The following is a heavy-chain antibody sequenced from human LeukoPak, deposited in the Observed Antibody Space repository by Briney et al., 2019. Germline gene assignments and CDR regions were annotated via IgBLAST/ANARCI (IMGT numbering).Heavy chain of an antibody. D-gene: IGHD6-13*01. Sequence: SETLSLTCTVSGYSIGTWYYWGWIRQPPGKGLEWIGSIFHNGSTHYNPSLESRVTISLDTSKNQFSLRLRSVTAADTAVYYCARQIASAGTAGFDFWGQGALVTVSS. J-gene: IGHJ4*02. CDR2: IFHNGST. CDR1: GYSIGTWYY. CDR3: ARQIASAGTAGFDF. V-gene: IGHV4-38-2*02.